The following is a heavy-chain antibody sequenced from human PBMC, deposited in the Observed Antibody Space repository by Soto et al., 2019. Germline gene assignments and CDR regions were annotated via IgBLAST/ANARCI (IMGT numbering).Heavy chain of an antibody. CDR2: ISGSGGST. CDR3: AKELRAATTRPRYYFDY. D-gene: IGHD2-15*01. J-gene: IGHJ4*02. CDR1: GFTFSSYA. Sequence: GGSLRLSCAASGFTFSSYAMSWVRQAPGKGLEWVSAISGSGGSTYYADSVKGRFTISRDNSKNTLYLQMNSLRAEDTAVYYCAKELRAATTRPRYYFDYWGQGTLVTVSS. V-gene: IGHV3-23*01.